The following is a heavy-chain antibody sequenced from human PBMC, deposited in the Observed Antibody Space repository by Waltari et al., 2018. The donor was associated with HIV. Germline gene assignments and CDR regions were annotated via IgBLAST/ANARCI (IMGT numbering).Heavy chain of an antibody. Sequence: QVQLHESGPGLVKPSETLSLTCTVSGGSISNYFRSWVRQPAGKGLEGIGRIYLTGSTYYNPSLKSRVTMSLDTSKNQFSLELSSVTAADTAVYYCVRGGAVFTTIFHFDYWGQGALVTVSS. D-gene: IGHD3-22*01. CDR1: GGSISNYF. CDR2: IYLTGST. CDR3: VRGGAVFTTIFHFDY. V-gene: IGHV4-4*07. J-gene: IGHJ4*02.